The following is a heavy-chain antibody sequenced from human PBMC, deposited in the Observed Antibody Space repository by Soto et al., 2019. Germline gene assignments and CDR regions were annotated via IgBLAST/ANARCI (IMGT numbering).Heavy chain of an antibody. Sequence: PSETLSLTCTVSVGSISSYDWSWIRQRPGKGLEWIGYIYYSGSTNYNPPLKSRVTISVDTSKNQFYLKLSSVNAADTAVYYCAREIAVDYYYGMDFWGQGTTVTVSS. CDR1: VGSISSYD. D-gene: IGHD6-19*01. CDR2: IYYSGST. V-gene: IGHV4-59*01. CDR3: AREIAVDYYYGMDF. J-gene: IGHJ6*02.